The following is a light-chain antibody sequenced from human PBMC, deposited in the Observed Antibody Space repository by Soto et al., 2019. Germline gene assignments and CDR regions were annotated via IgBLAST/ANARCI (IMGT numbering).Light chain of an antibody. CDR2: GAS. CDR3: QEYGFSRT. Sequence: EIVLTQSPGTLSLSPGERATLSCRANQSVSTTYLAWYQQTPGQAPRLLIYGASTRATGIPDRFSGSGSGTDFTLTISRLEPEDSAAYYCQEYGFSRTFGQGTKVEIK. CDR1: QSVSTTY. V-gene: IGKV3-20*01. J-gene: IGKJ1*01.